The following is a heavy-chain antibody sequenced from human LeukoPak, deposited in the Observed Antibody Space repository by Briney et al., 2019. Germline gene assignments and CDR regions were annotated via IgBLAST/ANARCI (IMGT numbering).Heavy chain of an antibody. V-gene: IGHV3-48*01. CDR1: GFTFSDHY. Sequence: GGSLRLACAASGFTFSDHYMDWVRQAPGKGLEWVSYIRSASNNIYYADSVKGRFTISRDNAKNSLYQQMNSLRAEDTAMYYCARDGWFGDYNWFDPWGQGTLVTVSS. CDR3: ARDGWFGDYNWFDP. J-gene: IGHJ5*02. CDR2: IRSASNNI. D-gene: IGHD3-10*01.